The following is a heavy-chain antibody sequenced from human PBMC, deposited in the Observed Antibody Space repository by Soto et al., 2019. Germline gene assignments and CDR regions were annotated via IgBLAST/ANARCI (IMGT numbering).Heavy chain of an antibody. Sequence: QVQLQESGPGLVKPSETLSLTCTVSGGSMSRYYWSWIRQPPGKGLEWIGYIYYSGHTNHNPSLKRRVTISVDTSKNQFSLKLSSVTAADTAVYYCARGIATTAMDVWGQGTTVTVSS. CDR1: GGSMSRYY. V-gene: IGHV4-59*01. D-gene: IGHD6-13*01. CDR3: ARGIATTAMDV. J-gene: IGHJ6*02. CDR2: IYYSGHT.